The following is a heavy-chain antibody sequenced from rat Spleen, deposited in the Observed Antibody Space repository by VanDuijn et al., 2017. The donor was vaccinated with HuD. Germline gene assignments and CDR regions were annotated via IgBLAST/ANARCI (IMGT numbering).Heavy chain of an antibody. Sequence: EVQLVESGGGLVQPGRSLKLSCAASGFTFSDYNMAWVRQAPKKGLAWVATILYDGSRTYYLDSVKGRFTVSRDNAKSTLYLQMDSLRSEDTATYYWARRGYSYYWYFDFWGPGTMVTVSS. CDR1: GFTFSDYN. CDR3: ARRGYSYYWYFDF. D-gene: IGHD1-11*01. J-gene: IGHJ1*01. V-gene: IGHV5-7*01. CDR2: ILYDGSRT.